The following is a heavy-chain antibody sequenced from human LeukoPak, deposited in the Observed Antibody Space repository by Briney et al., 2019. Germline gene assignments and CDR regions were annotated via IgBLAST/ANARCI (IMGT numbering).Heavy chain of an antibody. CDR2: ISSSSSYI. V-gene: IGHV3-21*01. CDR3: ARDRSTPRATKNPFDY. Sequence: GGSLRLSCAASGFTFSSYSMTWVRQAPGKGLEWVSSISSSSSYIYYADSVKGRFTISRDNAKNSLYLQMNSLRAEDTAVYYCARDRSTPRATKNPFDYWGQGTLVTVSS. J-gene: IGHJ4*02. D-gene: IGHD1-26*01. CDR1: GFTFSSYS.